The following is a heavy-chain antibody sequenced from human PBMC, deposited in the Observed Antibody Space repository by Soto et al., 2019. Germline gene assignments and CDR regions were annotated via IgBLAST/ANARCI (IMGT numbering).Heavy chain of an antibody. CDR1: GYSFTSYW. V-gene: IGHV5-51*01. CDR3: ARRGELGNYYDSSGSYFDY. Sequence: GEYLKISCKGSGYSFTSYWIGGVRQMPGKGLEWMGIIYPGDSDTRYSPSVQGQVNISADKSISTAYLQWSSLKASDTAMYYCARRGELGNYYDSSGSYFDYWGQGTLVTVSS. CDR2: IYPGDSDT. J-gene: IGHJ4*02. D-gene: IGHD3-22*01.